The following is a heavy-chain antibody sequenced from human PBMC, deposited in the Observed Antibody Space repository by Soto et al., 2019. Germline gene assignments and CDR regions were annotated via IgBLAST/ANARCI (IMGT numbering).Heavy chain of an antibody. V-gene: IGHV3-48*02. J-gene: IGHJ4*02. CDR3: ARLPKGSLVTA. CDR1: GFRFSDHS. CDR2: ISSNSDTT. Sequence: VESGGGLVYPGGSLRLSCVASGFRFSDHSMNWVRQAPGKGLQWISYISSNSDTTYYADSVKGRFTDSRDNAKNALFLQMNSLRDDDTATYYCARLPKGSLVTAWGQGARVTVSS. D-gene: IGHD2-21*02.